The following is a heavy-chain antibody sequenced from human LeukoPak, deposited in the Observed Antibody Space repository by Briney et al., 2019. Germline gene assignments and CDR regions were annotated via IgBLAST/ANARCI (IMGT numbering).Heavy chain of an antibody. CDR3: AKDLHSGYDSPPIFDY. J-gene: IGHJ4*02. D-gene: IGHD5-12*01. Sequence: GGSLRLSCAASGFTFDDYAMHWVRQAPGKGLEWVLGISWNSGSIGYADSVKGRFTISRDNAKNSLYLQMNSLRAEDTALYYCAKDLHSGYDSPPIFDYWGQGTLVTVSS. CDR2: ISWNSGSI. CDR1: GFTFDDYA. V-gene: IGHV3-9*01.